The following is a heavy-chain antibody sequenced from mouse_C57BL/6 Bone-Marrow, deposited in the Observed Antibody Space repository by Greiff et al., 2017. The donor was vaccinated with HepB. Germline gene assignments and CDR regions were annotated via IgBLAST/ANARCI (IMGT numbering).Heavy chain of an antibody. CDR1: GYAFSSYW. J-gene: IGHJ3*01. D-gene: IGHD3-2*02. CDR2: IYPGDGDT. V-gene: IGHV1-80*01. Sequence: VQLQQSGAELVKPGASVKISCKASGYAFSSYWMNWVKQRPGKGLEWIGQIYPGDGDTNYNGKFKGKATLTADKSSSTAYMQLSSLTSEDSAVYFCARSGDSSGYVWFAYWGQGTLVTVSA. CDR3: ARSGDSSGYVWFAY.